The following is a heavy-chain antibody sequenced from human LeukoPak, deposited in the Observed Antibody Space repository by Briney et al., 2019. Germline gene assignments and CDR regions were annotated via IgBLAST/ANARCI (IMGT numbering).Heavy chain of an antibody. J-gene: IGHJ4*02. CDR2: KSHDGSNA. CDR1: GFTVSRYV. V-gene: IGHV3-30*04. D-gene: IGHD5-24*01. CDR3: ARGRDGYNRHSDY. Sequence: GGSLRLSCAASGFTVSRYVMHWVRQAPGKGLEWVASKSHDGSNAYFADSVRGRFSISSDNSKNTLYVQMNSLRVEDTAVYYCARGRDGYNRHSDYWGQGTLVTVSS.